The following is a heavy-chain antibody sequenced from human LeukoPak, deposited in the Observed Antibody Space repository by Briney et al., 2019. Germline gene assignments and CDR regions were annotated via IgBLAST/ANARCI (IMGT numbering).Heavy chain of an antibody. V-gene: IGHV3-7*01. CDR3: ARVGGYNYAQEGYYYFGMDV. CDR2: IKQDGSEK. Sequence: GGSLRLSCTTSGFTFGDYAMSWFRQAPGKGLEWVAHIKQDGSEKEYVDSVKGRFTISRDNAKSSLYLQLNSLRDEDTAVYYCARVGGYNYAQEGYYYFGMDVWGQGTTVTVSS. J-gene: IGHJ6*02. CDR1: GFTFGDYA. D-gene: IGHD5-18*01.